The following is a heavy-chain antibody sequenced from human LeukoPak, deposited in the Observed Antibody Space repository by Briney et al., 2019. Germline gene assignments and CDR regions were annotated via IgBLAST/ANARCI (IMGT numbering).Heavy chain of an antibody. Sequence: GGSLRLSCAASGFSFSDYHMNWVRQAPGKGLEWVSYISSSSSTIFYADSVKGRFTTSRDNAKNSLYLQMNSLRAEDTAVYYCAGIAAAGVYYYYYGMDVWGQGTTVTVSS. D-gene: IGHD6-13*01. CDR3: AGIAAAGVYYYYYGMDV. CDR2: ISSSSSTI. V-gene: IGHV3-48*04. J-gene: IGHJ6*02. CDR1: GFSFSDYH.